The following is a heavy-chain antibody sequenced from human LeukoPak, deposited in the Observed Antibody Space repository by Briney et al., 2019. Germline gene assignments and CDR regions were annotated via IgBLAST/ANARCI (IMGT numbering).Heavy chain of an antibody. CDR3: ARDSPEEMATISFDY. J-gene: IGHJ4*02. V-gene: IGHV3-48*03. Sequence: GGFLRLSCAASGFTFSSYEMNWVRQAPGKGLEWVSYISSSGSTIYYADSVKGRFTISRDNAKNSLYLQMNSLRAEDTAVYYCARDSPEEMATISFDYWGQGTLVTVSS. D-gene: IGHD5-24*01. CDR2: ISSSGSTI. CDR1: GFTFSSYE.